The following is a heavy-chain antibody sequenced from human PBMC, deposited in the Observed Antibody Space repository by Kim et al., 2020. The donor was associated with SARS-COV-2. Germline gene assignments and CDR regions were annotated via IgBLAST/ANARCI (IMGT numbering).Heavy chain of an antibody. Sequence: GGSLRLSCAASGFTFSSYAMSWVRQAPGKGLEWVSAISGSGGSTYYADSVKGRFTISRDNSKNTLYLQMNSLRAEDTAVYYCAKDSGVLGTAMVHFDYWGQGTLVTVSS. V-gene: IGHV3-23*01. CDR1: GFTFSSYA. J-gene: IGHJ4*02. CDR3: AKDSGVLGTAMVHFDY. CDR2: ISGSGGST. D-gene: IGHD5-18*01.